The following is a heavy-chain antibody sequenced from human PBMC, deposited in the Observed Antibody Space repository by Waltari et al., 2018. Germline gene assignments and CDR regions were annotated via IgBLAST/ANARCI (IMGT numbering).Heavy chain of an antibody. Sequence: EVQLVESGGGWVQQGRSLRHSWPASGFNFADFPMTWVRQAPGKGLEWVGFIRGKSYGGTTEYASSVKDRFIISRDDSKSIAYLQMNNLKIEDTAVYFCTSPHDSSGYSPGDLDYWGQGTLVTVSS. J-gene: IGHJ4*02. CDR1: GFNFADFP. D-gene: IGHD3-22*01. V-gene: IGHV3-49*04. CDR2: IRGKSYGGTT. CDR3: TSPHDSSGYSPGDLDY.